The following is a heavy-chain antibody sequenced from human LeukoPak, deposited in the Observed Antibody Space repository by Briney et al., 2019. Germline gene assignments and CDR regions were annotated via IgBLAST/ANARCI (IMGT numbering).Heavy chain of an antibody. Sequence: SETLSLTCSVSGGSISSAGWSWIRQPPGKGLEWIGRIYNEEKTNYNPSLSSRVTMSVDTSKNQFSLKLSSVTAEDTAVYYGARGAYTRGWFAFDYGGQGTVVTVSS. J-gene: IGHJ4*02. CDR2: IYNEEKT. D-gene: IGHD3-10*01. V-gene: IGHV4-4*07. CDR1: GGSISSAG. CDR3: ARGAYTRGWFAFDY.